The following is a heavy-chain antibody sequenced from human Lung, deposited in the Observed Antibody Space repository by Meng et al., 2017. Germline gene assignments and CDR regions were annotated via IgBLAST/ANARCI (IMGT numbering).Heavy chain of an antibody. CDR3: ARGPTTMAHDFDY. J-gene: IGHJ4*02. Sequence: QVQRQQWGAGLLKPSETLSLTCVVSGGSFSDYYWSWIRKPPGKGLEWIGEINHSGSTNYNPSLESRATISVDTSQNNLSLKLSSVTAADSAVYYCARGPTTMAHDFDYWGQGTLVTVSS. CDR2: INHSGST. V-gene: IGHV4-34*01. CDR1: GGSFSDYY. D-gene: IGHD4-11*01.